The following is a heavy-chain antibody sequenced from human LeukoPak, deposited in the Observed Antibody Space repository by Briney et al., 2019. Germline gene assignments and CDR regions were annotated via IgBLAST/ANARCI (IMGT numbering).Heavy chain of an antibody. CDR3: ARRRRFLGFVDY. Sequence: SETLSLTCAVYGGSFSGYYWSWIRQPPGRGLEWIGEINHSGSTNYNPSLKSRVTISVDTSKNQFSLKLSSVTAADTAVYYCARRRRFLGFVDYWGQGTLVTVSS. J-gene: IGHJ4*02. CDR1: GGSFSGYY. D-gene: IGHD3-3*01. V-gene: IGHV4-34*01. CDR2: INHSGST.